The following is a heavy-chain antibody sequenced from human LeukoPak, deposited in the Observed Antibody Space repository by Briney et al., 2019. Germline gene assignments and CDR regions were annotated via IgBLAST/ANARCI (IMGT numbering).Heavy chain of an antibody. J-gene: IGHJ4*02. Sequence: SVKVSCKASGGTFSSYAISWVRQAPGQGLEWMGGIIPIFGTANYAQKFQGRVTITTDESTSTAYMELSSLRSEDTAVYYCAREGRNWNDPFDNWGQGTLVTVSS. CDR2: IIPIFGTA. CDR1: GGTFSSYA. CDR3: AREGRNWNDPFDN. D-gene: IGHD1-1*01. V-gene: IGHV1-69*05.